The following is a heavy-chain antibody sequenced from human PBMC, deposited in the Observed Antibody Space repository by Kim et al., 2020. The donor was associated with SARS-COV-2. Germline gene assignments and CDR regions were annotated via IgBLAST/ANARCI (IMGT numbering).Heavy chain of an antibody. CDR1: GFTFSSYW. J-gene: IGHJ5*02. CDR2: INSDGSST. Sequence: GGSLRLSCAASGFTFSSYWMHWVRQAPGKGLVWVSRINSDGSSTSYADSVKGRFTISRDNAKNTLYLQMNSLRAEDTAVYYCARGGSVVFGVARAAFDTWGQGTLVTVSS. D-gene: IGHD3-3*01. V-gene: IGHV3-74*01. CDR3: ARGGSVVFGVARAAFDT.